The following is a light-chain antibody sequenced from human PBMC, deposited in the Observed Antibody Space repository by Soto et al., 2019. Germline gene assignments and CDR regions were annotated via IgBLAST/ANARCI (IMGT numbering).Light chain of an antibody. J-gene: IGKJ1*01. CDR2: DAS. Sequence: DIQMTQSPSTLSASVGDRVTITCRASQSIGSWLAWYQQKSGKAPKVLIYDASSLERGVPSRFSGSASGTEFTLTISSLQPVDFATYYCQQYNRYSGTFGQGTKVEVK. CDR1: QSIGSW. V-gene: IGKV1-5*01. CDR3: QQYNRYSGT.